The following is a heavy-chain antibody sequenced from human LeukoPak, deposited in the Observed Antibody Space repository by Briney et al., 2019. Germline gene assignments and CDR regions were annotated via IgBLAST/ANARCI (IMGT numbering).Heavy chain of an antibody. D-gene: IGHD3-22*01. J-gene: IGHJ4*02. CDR2: IYHSGST. V-gene: IGHV4-38-2*02. CDR1: GYSISSGYY. Sequence: PSETLSLTCTVSGYSISSGYYWGWIRQPPGKGLEWIGSIYHSGSTYYNPSLKSRVTISVDTSKNQFSLKLSSVTAADTAVYYCARGQGDSSGYYDAYFDYWGQGTLVTVSS. CDR3: ARGQGDSSGYYDAYFDY.